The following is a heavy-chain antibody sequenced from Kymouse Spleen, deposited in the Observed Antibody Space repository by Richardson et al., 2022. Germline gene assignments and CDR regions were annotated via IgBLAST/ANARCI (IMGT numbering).Heavy chain of an antibody. CDR1: GGSFSGYY. V-gene: IGHV4-34*01. CDR3: ARGITGTTWDYYYGMDV. D-gene: IGHD1-7*01. CDR2: INHSGST. Sequence: QVQLQQWGAGLLKPSETLSLTCAVYGGSFSGYYWSWIRQPPGKGLEWIGEINHSGSTNYNPSLKSRVTISVDTSKNQFSLKLSSVTAADTAVYYCARGITGTTWDYYYGMDVWGQGTTVTVSS. J-gene: IGHJ6*02.